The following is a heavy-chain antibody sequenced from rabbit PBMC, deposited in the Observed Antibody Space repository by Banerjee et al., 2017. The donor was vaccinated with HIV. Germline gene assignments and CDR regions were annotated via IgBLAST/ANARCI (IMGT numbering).Heavy chain of an antibody. CDR3: ARDLAGVIGWNFNL. CDR1: GFSFSSKYV. J-gene: IGHJ4*01. V-gene: IGHV1S45*01. Sequence: QEQLEESGGDLVKPEGSLTLTCTASGFSFSSKYVMCWVRQAPGKGLEWIAWIYTGNSDSIYYEDWAKGRFTISKTSSTTVTLQMTSLTAADTATYFCARDLAGVIGWNFNLWGPGTLVTVS. CDR2: IYTGNSDSI. D-gene: IGHD4-1*01.